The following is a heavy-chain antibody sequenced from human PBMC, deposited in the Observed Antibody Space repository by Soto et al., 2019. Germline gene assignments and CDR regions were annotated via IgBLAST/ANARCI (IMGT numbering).Heavy chain of an antibody. D-gene: IGHD1-1*01. J-gene: IGHJ6*02. Sequence: GGSLRLSCAASGFTFSNAWMSWVRQAPGKELEWVGRIKSKTDGGTTDYAAPVKGRFTISRDDSKNTLYLQMNSLKTEDTAVYYCATAGFPGRSYYYGMDVWGQGTTVTVSS. CDR3: ATAGFPGRSYYYGMDV. CDR2: IKSKTDGGTT. V-gene: IGHV3-15*01. CDR1: GFTFSNAW.